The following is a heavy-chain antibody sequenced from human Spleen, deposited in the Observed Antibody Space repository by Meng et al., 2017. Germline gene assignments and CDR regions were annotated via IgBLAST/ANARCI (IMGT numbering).Heavy chain of an antibody. V-gene: IGHV2-5*02. CDR2: IYWDGVR. J-gene: IGHJ5*02. CDR3: AHWMYDSAYSHNYFDP. Sequence: QIALKESGPTVVKPTETLTLTCTFSGSSVTTSGVSVGWIRQPPGKALEWLALIYWDGVRRYSPSLQGRLTIGKDTSKNQVVLTMTNVDPVDTATYYCAHWMYDSAYSHNYFDPWGQGTLVTASS. CDR1: GSSVTTSGVS. D-gene: IGHD3-22*01.